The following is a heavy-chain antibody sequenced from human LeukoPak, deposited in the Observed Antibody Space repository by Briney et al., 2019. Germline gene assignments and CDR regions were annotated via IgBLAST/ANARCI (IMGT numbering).Heavy chain of an antibody. J-gene: IGHJ5*02. CDR2: ISAYNGNT. D-gene: IGHD3-16*01. CDR3: ARDQGGWQNYNWFDP. CDR1: GYTFTGYG. Sequence: ASVEVSCKASGYTFTGYGISWVRQAPGQGLEWMGWISAYNGNTNYAQKLQGRVTMTTDTSTSTAYMELRSLRSDDTAVYYCARDQGGWQNYNWFDPWGQGTLVTVSS. V-gene: IGHV1-18*01.